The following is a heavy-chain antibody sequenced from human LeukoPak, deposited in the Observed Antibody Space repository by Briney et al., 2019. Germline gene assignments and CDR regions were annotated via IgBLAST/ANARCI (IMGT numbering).Heavy chain of an antibody. CDR3: VRGVGVSRFNYFDP. J-gene: IGHJ5*02. CDR2: IWYDGSNK. V-gene: IGHV3-33*01. D-gene: IGHD1-26*01. CDR1: GFTFSSYG. Sequence: PGRSLRLSCAASGFTFSSYGMHWVRQAPGKGLEWVTVIWYDGSNKYYADSVKGRFTISRDNSKNTLYLQMNSLRDDDTAVYYCVRGVGVSRFNYFDPWGQGTLVTVSS.